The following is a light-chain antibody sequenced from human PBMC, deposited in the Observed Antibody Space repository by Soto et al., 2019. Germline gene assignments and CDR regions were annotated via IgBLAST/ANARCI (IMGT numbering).Light chain of an antibody. CDR3: QQHGSSPRT. V-gene: IGKV3-20*01. Sequence: DIELTQSPGTLSSSPGERATLSCRASQSVSSSYLAWYQQKPGQAPRLLIYAASSRATGIPDRFSGSGSGTDFTLTISSLEPEDFAMYYCQQHGSSPRTFGGGTKVEIK. CDR1: QSVSSSY. J-gene: IGKJ4*01. CDR2: AAS.